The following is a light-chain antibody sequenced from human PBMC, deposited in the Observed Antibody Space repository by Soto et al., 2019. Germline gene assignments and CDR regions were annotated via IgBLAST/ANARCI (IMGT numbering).Light chain of an antibody. CDR1: SSNIGNNY. CDR2: ENN. CDR3: GTWDSSLSAYV. J-gene: IGLJ1*01. V-gene: IGLV1-51*02. Sequence: QSVLTQPPSVSAAPGQKVTISCSGSSSNIGNNYVSWYQQLPGTAPKLLIYENNKRPSGIPDRFSGSKSGTSATLGIAGLQTGDEADYYCGTWDSSLSAYVFGTATKVTVL.